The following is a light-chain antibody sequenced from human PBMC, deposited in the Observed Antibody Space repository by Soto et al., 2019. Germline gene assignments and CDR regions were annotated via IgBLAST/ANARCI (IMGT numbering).Light chain of an antibody. J-gene: IGLJ2*01. V-gene: IGLV2-11*01. Sequence: QSVLTQPRSVSGSPGQSVTISCTGTSSDVGGYNYVSWYQQHPGKAPKLMIYDVSKQPSGVPDRFSGSKSGNTASLTISGLQAEDEADYYCCSYAGSYTLVVFGGGTKLTVL. CDR2: DVS. CDR1: SSDVGGYNY. CDR3: CSYAGSYTLVV.